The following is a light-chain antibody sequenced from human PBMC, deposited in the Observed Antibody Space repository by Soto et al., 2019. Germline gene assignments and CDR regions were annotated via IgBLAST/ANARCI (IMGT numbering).Light chain of an antibody. CDR2: DAS. CDR3: QQYDGYPRT. J-gene: IGKJ1*01. CDR1: QSISSW. V-gene: IGKV1-5*01. Sequence: DLQMTQSPSTLSASVGYRATITGRASQSISSWLAWYQQKPGKAPKLLIYDASSLESGVPSRFSGSGSGTEFTLTTSSLQPDDFATYYCQQYDGYPRTFGQGTKVDI.